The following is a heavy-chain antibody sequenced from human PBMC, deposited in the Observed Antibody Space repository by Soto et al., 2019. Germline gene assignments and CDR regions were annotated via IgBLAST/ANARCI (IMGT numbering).Heavy chain of an antibody. CDR1: GYTFTSYG. J-gene: IGHJ4*02. Sequence: SVKVSCKASGYTFTSYGISWVRQAPGQGLEWMGGIIPIFGTANYAQKFQGRVTITADESTSTAYMELSSLRSEDTAVYYCARDLPGATTWSFDYWGQGTLVTVSS. V-gene: IGHV1-69*13. D-gene: IGHD1-26*01. CDR2: IIPIFGTA. CDR3: ARDLPGATTWSFDY.